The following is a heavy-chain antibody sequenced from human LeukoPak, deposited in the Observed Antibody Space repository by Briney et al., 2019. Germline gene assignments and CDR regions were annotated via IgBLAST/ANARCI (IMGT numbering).Heavy chain of an antibody. CDR2: IYSTGST. J-gene: IGHJ4*02. V-gene: IGHV4-59*08. Sequence: SETLSLTCTASGGSISNYYWSWLRQPPGKGLEWIGHIYSTGSTTYSPSLKSRVIMSADTSKNQFSLKVTSVTAADTAVYYCARHRPEGSYPLDSWGQGALVTVSS. CDR3: ARHRPEGSYPLDS. CDR1: GGSISNYY.